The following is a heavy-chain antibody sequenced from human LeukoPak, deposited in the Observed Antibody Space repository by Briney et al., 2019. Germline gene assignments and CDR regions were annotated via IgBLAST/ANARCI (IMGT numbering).Heavy chain of an antibody. CDR3: ARAPTVLVGYCSSSSCQADY. V-gene: IGHV3-21*01. D-gene: IGHD2-2*01. J-gene: IGHJ4*02. CDR1: GFTFRSYS. CDR2: IDPSSTYI. Sequence: GGFLRLSCAASGFTFRSYSMNWVRQAPGKGLEWVSAIDPSSTYIYYADSVKGRFTISRDNAENSLYLQMNSLRVEDTAVYYCARAPTVLVGYCSSSSCQADYWGQGTLVTVSS.